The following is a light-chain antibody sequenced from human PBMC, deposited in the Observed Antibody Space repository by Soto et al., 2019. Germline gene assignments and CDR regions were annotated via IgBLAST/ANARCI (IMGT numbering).Light chain of an antibody. Sequence: IVMTQSPATLSVSPGERATLSCRASQSVTSSLAWYQQKPGQAPRLLIFGASTRATGIPARFSGSGSGTEFTLTISSLQSEDFGIYYCQQYNNWPPFTFGPGTKVEIK. CDR2: GAS. CDR3: QQYNNWPPFT. CDR1: QSVTSS. V-gene: IGKV3-15*01. J-gene: IGKJ3*01.